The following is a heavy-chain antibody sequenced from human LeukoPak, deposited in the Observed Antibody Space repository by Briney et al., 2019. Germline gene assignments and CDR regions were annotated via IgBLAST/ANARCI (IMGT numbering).Heavy chain of an antibody. CDR3: AKRYCSSTSCSSFDY. D-gene: IGHD2-2*01. Sequence: PGGSLRLSCAVSGFTFSNYAMSWVRQAPGKGLEWVSAISGSGGSTYYADSVKGRFTISRDNSKNTLYLQMNSLRAEDTAVYYCAKRYCSSTSCSSFDYWGQGTLVTVSS. CDR1: GFTFSNYA. CDR2: ISGSGGST. V-gene: IGHV3-23*01. J-gene: IGHJ4*02.